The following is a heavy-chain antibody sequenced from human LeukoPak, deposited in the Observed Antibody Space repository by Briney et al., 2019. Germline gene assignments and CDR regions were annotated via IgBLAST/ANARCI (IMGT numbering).Heavy chain of an antibody. CDR2: ISYDGSNK. Sequence: GGSLRLSCAASGFTFSSYGMHWVRQAPDKGLEWVAVISYDGSNKYYADSVKGRFTISRDNSKNTLYLQMNSLRAEDTAVYYCAKDGIVGATTRVFDYWGQGTLVTVSS. CDR3: AKDGIVGATTRVFDY. CDR1: GFTFSSYG. J-gene: IGHJ4*02. D-gene: IGHD1-26*01. V-gene: IGHV3-30*18.